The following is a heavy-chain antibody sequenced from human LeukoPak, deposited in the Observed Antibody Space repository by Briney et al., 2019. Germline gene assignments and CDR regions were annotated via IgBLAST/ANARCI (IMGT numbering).Heavy chain of an antibody. CDR1: GASFNIYY. CDR2: IYYSGST. CDR3: ARGGFSGGILRYFDL. J-gene: IGHJ2*01. Sequence: SETLPLTCTVSGASFNIYYWSWIRQPPGKGLEWIGYIYYSGSTNYNPSLKSRVTISVDTSKNQFSLKLRSVTAADTAVYYCARGGFSGGILRYFDLWGRGTLVTVSS. V-gene: IGHV4-59*01. D-gene: IGHD2-15*01.